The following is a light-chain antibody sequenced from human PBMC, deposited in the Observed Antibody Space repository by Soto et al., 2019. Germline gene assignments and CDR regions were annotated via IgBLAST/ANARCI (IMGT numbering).Light chain of an antibody. CDR3: QQYGDSTPT. V-gene: IGKV3-20*01. CDR2: GTS. Sequence: EIVLTQSPGTLSLSPGESATLSCRASQSVSSNSLAWYRRNPGQPPRLLIYGTSTRATDIPRRFSGSGSGTDFTLTITSLEPEDFAVYFWQQYGDSTPTFGQGTKVEVK. J-gene: IGKJ1*01. CDR1: QSVSSNS.